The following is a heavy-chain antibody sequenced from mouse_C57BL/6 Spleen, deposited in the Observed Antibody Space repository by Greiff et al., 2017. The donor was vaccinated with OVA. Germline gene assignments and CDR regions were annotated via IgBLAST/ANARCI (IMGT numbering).Heavy chain of an antibody. CDR2: ISGGGGNT. CDR3: ARRDYDGDWYVDV. D-gene: IGHD2-4*01. V-gene: IGHV5-9*01. Sequence: DVHLVESGGGLVKPGGSLKLSCAASGFTFSSYTMSWVRQTPEKRLEWVATISGGGGNTYYPDSVKGRFTISRDNAKNTLYLQMSSLRSEDTALYYCARRDYDGDWYVDVWGTGTTVTVSS. CDR1: GFTFSSYT. J-gene: IGHJ1*03.